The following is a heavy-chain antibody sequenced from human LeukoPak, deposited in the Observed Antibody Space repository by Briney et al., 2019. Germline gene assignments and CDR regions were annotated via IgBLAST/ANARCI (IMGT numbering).Heavy chain of an antibody. D-gene: IGHD6-19*01. J-gene: IGHJ4*02. V-gene: IGHV3-23*01. CDR2: ISGSGSNT. CDR1: GFTFNNYA. CDR3: AKDRRITMAGTVDYFDY. Sequence: GGSLRLSCAASGFTFNNYAMSWVRQAPGKGLEWVSSISGSGSNTYYADSVKGRFTISRDNSKSTLYLQMNSLRAADTAVYYCAKDRRITMAGTVDYFDYWGQGTLVTVSS.